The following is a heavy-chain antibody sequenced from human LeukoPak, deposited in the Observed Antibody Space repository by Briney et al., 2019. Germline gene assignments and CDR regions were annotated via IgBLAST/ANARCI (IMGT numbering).Heavy chain of an antibody. CDR1: GGSISSYY. V-gene: IGHV3-23*01. Sequence: PSETLSLTCTVSGGSISSYYWSWVRQAPGKGLEWVSAISGSGGSTYYADSVKGRFTISRDNSKNTLYLQMNSLRAEDTAVYYCAKAGSSSWYGNFDYWGQGTLVTVSS. CDR3: AKAGSSSWYGNFDY. CDR2: ISGSGGST. J-gene: IGHJ4*02. D-gene: IGHD6-13*01.